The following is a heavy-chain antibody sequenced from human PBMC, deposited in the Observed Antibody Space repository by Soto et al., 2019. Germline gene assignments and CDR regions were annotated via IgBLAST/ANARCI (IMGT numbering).Heavy chain of an antibody. CDR3: ARDGGRHSGGIDY. Sequence: QVQLVQSGAEAKKPGSSVKVSCKASGGTFSSYSINWVLQAPGQGLEWMGEIVPIFGTANYAQKFQGRVTITADESTSTAYMELSSLRSEDTAVYYCARDGGRHSGGIDYWGQGTLVTVSS. J-gene: IGHJ4*02. CDR2: IVPIFGTA. D-gene: IGHD1-26*01. V-gene: IGHV1-69*01. CDR1: GGTFSSYS.